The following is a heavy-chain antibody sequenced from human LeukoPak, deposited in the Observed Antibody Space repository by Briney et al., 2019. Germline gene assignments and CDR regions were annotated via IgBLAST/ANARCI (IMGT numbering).Heavy chain of an antibody. J-gene: IGHJ4*02. CDR1: GFTVSNNY. CDR3: ARRSYSSGWYEGDY. Sequence: GGSLRLSCAVSGFTVSNNYMSWVRQAPGKGLEWVSVIYSGGSTYYADSVKGRFTISRDNSKNTLYLQMNSLRAEDTAVYYCARRSYSSGWYEGDYWGQGTLVTVSS. CDR2: IYSGGST. D-gene: IGHD6-19*01. V-gene: IGHV3-66*01.